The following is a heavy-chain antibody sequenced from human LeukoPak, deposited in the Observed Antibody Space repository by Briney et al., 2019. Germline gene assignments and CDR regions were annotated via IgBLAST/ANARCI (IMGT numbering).Heavy chain of an antibody. CDR3: ARDGGFDY. J-gene: IGHJ4*02. D-gene: IGHD3-3*01. V-gene: IGHV1-2*02. Sequence: ASVKVSCKTSGYTFTDYYMHWVRQAPGQGLEWMGWINPNSGVTNYAQKFQGRLTMTRDTSISTAHMELSSLRSDDTAVYYCARDGGFDYWGQGTLVAVSS. CDR1: GYTFTDYY. CDR2: INPNSGVT.